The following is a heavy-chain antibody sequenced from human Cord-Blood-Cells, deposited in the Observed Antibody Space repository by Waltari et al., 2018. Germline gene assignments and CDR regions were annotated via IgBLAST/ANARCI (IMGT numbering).Heavy chain of an antibody. V-gene: IGHV4-39*01. CDR3: ASRRRDGYNYYFDY. CDR2: IYYSGST. Sequence: HLHRQESGPGLVKPSGTLSPTSTVSGGPTSRISSYWGWIPQPPGKGLEWIGSIYYSGSTYYNPSLKSRVTISVDTSKNQFSLKLSSVTAADTAVYYCASRRRDGYNYYFDYWGQGTLVTVSS. J-gene: IGHJ4*02. D-gene: IGHD5-12*01. CDR1: GGPTSRISSY.